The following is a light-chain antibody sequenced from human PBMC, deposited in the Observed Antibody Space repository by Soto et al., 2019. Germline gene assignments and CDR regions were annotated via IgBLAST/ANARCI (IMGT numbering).Light chain of an antibody. CDR2: DAS. CDR1: QSVSSY. CDR3: QHRSNWPLT. V-gene: IGKV3-11*01. J-gene: IGKJ4*01. Sequence: EIVMPQSPSSRSLSPGERATLSCRASQSVSSYLAWYQQKPGQAPRLLIYDASNRATGIPARFSGSGSGTDFTLTISSLEPEDFAVYYCQHRSNWPLTFGGGTKVDIK.